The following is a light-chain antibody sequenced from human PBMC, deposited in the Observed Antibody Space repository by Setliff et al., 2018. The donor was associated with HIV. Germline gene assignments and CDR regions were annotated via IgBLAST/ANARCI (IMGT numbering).Light chain of an antibody. Sequence: QSVLTQPRSVSGSPGQSVTISCTGTSSDVGGYNYVSWYQQLPGKAPKLMIYDVTKRSSGVPHRFSGSKSGNKASLTISGLQADDEADYYCCSYAGSRNYVLGLGTKVTVL. CDR3: CSYAGSRNYV. V-gene: IGLV2-11*01. CDR2: DVT. CDR1: SSDVGGYNY. J-gene: IGLJ1*01.